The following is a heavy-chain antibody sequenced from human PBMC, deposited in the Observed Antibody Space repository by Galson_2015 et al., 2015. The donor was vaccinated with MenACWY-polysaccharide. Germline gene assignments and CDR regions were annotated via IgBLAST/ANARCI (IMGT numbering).Heavy chain of an antibody. V-gene: IGHV4-39*07. CDR2: IYYSGGA. J-gene: IGHJ2*01. D-gene: IGHD2-15*01. Sequence: GAPFLTRPGSGGSLRSRSYYLGWIRQPPREGLEWIGGIYYSGGAHFNPAPTRRVSLSGDTSQNQVSLRLTSVSAADTAVYYCARRARSGGEWYFDLWGRGTLVTVSS. CDR1: GGSLRSRSYY. CDR3: ARRARSGGEWYFDL.